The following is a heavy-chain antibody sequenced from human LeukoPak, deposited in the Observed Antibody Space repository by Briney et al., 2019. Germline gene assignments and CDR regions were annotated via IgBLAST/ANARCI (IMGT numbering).Heavy chain of an antibody. CDR3: AAEKNTYYDFWSGYYTNWFDP. D-gene: IGHD3-3*01. J-gene: IGHJ5*02. V-gene: IGHV4-39*01. Sequence: SETLSLTCTVSGGSISSNSYYWGWIRQPPGKGLEWIVSIYYSGSTYYNPSLKSRVTISVDTSKNQFSLKLSSVTAADTAVYYCAAEKNTYYDFWSGYYTNWFDPWGQGTLVTVSS. CDR1: GGSISSNSYY. CDR2: IYYSGST.